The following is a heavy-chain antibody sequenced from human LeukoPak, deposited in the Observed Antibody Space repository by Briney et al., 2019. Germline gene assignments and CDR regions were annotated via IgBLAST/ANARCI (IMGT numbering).Heavy chain of an antibody. CDR1: GFTFDDYA. CDR3: AKGSRSGYYSDY. Sequence: GGSLRLSCAASGFTFDDYAMHWVRQAPGKGLEWVSLISWDGGSTYYADSVKGRFTISRDNSKNSLYLQMNSLRAEDTALYYCAKGSRSGYYSDYWGQGTLVTVSS. V-gene: IGHV3-43D*03. J-gene: IGHJ4*02. D-gene: IGHD3-22*01. CDR2: ISWDGGST.